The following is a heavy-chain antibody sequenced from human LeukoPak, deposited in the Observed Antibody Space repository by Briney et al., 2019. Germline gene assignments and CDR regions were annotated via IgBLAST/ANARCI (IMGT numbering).Heavy chain of an antibody. CDR2: ISAYNGNT. CDR3: AIVDTTVGFDY. CDR1: GYTFTTYG. J-gene: IGHJ4*02. Sequence: VSVKVSCKTSGYTFTTYGITWVRQAPGQGLEWMGWISAYNGNTAYAQKFQGRVTVTTDTSTRTASMDLRSLRSDDTAVYYCAIVDTTVGFDYWGQGTLVTVSS. D-gene: IGHD5-18*01. V-gene: IGHV1-18*04.